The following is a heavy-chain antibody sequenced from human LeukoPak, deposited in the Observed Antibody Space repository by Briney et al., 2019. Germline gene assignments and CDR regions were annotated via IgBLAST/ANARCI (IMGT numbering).Heavy chain of an antibody. CDR2: ISYDGSNK. D-gene: IGHD2-2*01. V-gene: IGHV3-30*04. CDR1: GFTFSSYA. Sequence: QPGRSLRLSCAASGFTFSSYAMHWVRQAPGKGLEWVAVISYDGSNKYYADSVKGRFTISRDNSKNTLYLQMNSLRAEDTAVYYCARGGYIVVVPAYDYWGQGTLVTVSS. CDR3: ARGGYIVVVPAYDY. J-gene: IGHJ4*02.